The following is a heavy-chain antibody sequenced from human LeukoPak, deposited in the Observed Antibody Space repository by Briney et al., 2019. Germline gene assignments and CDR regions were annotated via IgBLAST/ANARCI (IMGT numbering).Heavy chain of an antibody. V-gene: IGHV4-34*01. D-gene: IGHD3-22*01. CDR3: ARIAMFYYESSGYYSDS. J-gene: IGHJ5*01. CDR1: GGSFSGYY. Sequence: SETLSLTCAVYGGSFSGYYWSWIRQPPGKGLEWIGEINHSGSTNYNPSLKSRVSISVDTSKNQFSLKLSSVTAADTAVYYCARIAMFYYESSGYYSDSWGQGTLVTVSS. CDR2: INHSGST.